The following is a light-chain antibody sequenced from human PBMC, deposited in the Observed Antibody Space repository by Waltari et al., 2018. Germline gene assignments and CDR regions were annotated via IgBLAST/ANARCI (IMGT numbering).Light chain of an antibody. J-gene: IGLJ3*02. CDR2: DDT. V-gene: IGLV1-51*01. CDR3: ATWDSSLDAGV. CDR1: SSDLGSHY. Sequence: QSVLTQPPSVSAAPGQNVTISCSGSSSDLGSHYVSWYQQVPGTAPKLLIYDDTKRPSGIPDRFSGSKSGTSATLGITGLQTGDEVVYYCATWDSSLDAGVFGGGTKLTVL.